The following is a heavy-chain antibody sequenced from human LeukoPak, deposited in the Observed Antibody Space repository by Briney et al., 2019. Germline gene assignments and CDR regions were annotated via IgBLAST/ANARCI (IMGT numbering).Heavy chain of an antibody. CDR1: GFTFGGYW. J-gene: IGHJ4*02. D-gene: IGHD2-15*01. CDR3: TRSLDY. Sequence: GESLKISCAASGFTFGGYWMDWVRQTPGKGLEWVANIKPDGSEIYYVDSVKGRFTISRDNAKNSLYLQMNSLRAEDTAVYYCTRSLDYWGQGTLVTVSS. CDR2: IKPDGSEI. V-gene: IGHV3-7*02.